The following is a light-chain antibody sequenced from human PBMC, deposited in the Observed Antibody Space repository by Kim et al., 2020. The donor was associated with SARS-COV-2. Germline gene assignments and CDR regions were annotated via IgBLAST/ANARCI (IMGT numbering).Light chain of an antibody. CDR1: QSVSSNY. J-gene: IGKJ2*01. CDR2: GAS. V-gene: IGKV3-20*01. CDR3: QQYGSSLYT. Sequence: PGETATLSCRASQSVSSNYLAWYQQKPGQAPRLLIFGASSRATGIPDRFSGSGSGTDFTLTISRLEPEDFALYYCQQYGSSLYTFGQGTKL.